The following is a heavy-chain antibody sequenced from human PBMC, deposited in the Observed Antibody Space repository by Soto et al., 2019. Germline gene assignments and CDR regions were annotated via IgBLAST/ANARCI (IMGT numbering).Heavy chain of an antibody. J-gene: IGHJ6*02. CDR1: GYTFTAYY. V-gene: IGHV1-2*02. CDR3: AREGGSAYGMDV. D-gene: IGHD1-26*01. Sequence: QVNLVQSGAEVAKPGASVKVSCKTSGYTFTAYYIHWVRQAPGQGLEWMGWINPSSGDSKYAQKFQGRVTMTSDTSISTAYLDISNLRSDDTAVYYCAREGGSAYGMDVWGQGTTVTVSS. CDR2: INPSSGDS.